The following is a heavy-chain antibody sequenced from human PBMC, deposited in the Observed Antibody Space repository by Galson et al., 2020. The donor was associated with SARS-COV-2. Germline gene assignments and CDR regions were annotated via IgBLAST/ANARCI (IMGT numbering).Heavy chain of an antibody. CDR2: ISSSGDMT. Sequence: GVSLKISCAASGFTFMSYEMYWVRQAAGKGLEYLSAISSSGDMTYYATSLKGRFMISRDNSKNTLYLQLGSLRPEDTAVYYCAKSGQGGFDIWGQGTMVTVSA. D-gene: IGHD3-3*01. J-gene: IGHJ3*02. V-gene: IGHV3-64*01. CDR1: GFTFMSYE. CDR3: AKSGQGGFDI.